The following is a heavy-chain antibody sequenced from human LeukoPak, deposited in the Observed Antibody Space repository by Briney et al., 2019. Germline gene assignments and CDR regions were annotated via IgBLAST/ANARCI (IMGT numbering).Heavy chain of an antibody. CDR2: IYTSGST. CDR3: ARHDFWGGYRAFDI. D-gene: IGHD3-3*01. CDR1: GGSISSYY. J-gene: IGHJ3*02. Sequence: SETLSLACTVSGGSISSYYWNWIRQPAGKGLEWIGRIYTSGSTNCNPSLKSRVTMSVDTSKNQFSLKLNSVTAADTAIYYCARHDFWGGYRAFDIWGQGTVVTVSS. V-gene: IGHV4-4*07.